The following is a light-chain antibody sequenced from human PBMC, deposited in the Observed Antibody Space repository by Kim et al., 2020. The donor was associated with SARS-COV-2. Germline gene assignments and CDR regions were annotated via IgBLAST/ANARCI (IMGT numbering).Light chain of an antibody. Sequence: DIQMTQSPSSLSASVGDRVTITCRASEDIVNHLAWFQQRPGKAPKSLIYAASILQGGVLSKFSGSGSGTDFTLTISSLQAEDFATYYCQQYKIYPITFGQGTRLEIK. CDR2: AAS. CDR3: QQYKIYPIT. V-gene: IGKV1-16*02. CDR1: EDIVNH. J-gene: IGKJ5*01.